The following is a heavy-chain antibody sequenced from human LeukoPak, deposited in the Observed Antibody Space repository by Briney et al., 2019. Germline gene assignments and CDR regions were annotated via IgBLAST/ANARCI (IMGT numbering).Heavy chain of an antibody. Sequence: SETLSLTCTDSGGSISSYYWSWIRQPPGKGLEWIGYIYFSGSTNYNPSLKSRVTISIQTSKNQFSLKLTSVTAADTAVYYCAGDYGDLLTGIRFDTWGQGTLVTVSS. V-gene: IGHV4-59*08. D-gene: IGHD4-17*01. CDR2: IYFSGST. CDR1: GGSISSYY. CDR3: AGDYGDLLTGIRFDT. J-gene: IGHJ5*02.